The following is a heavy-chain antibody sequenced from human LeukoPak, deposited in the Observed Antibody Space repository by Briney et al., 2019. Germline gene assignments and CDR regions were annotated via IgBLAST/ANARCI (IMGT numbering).Heavy chain of an antibody. D-gene: IGHD1-26*01. CDR1: GGSISSYY. V-gene: IGHV4-4*07. Sequence: SETLSRTCTASGGSISSYYWSWIRQPAGRGLDYIGRIYTSGSTNYSPSLKSRVTMSIDTSNNQFSLNLSSVTAADTAVYYCARGHSGTVGNAFDIWGQGTMVTVSS. CDR2: IYTSGST. J-gene: IGHJ3*02. CDR3: ARGHSGTVGNAFDI.